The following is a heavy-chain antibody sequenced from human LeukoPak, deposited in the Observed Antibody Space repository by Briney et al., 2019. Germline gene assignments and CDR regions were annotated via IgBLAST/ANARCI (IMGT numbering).Heavy chain of an antibody. V-gene: IGHV3-30*18. D-gene: IGHD2-15*01. CDR2: IYNGGSNK. Sequence: GGSLRLSCAASGFTFSTYGMNWVRQAPGKGPEWVAVIYNGGSNKYHAESVRGRFTISRDNSKNTLYLQMNRLRVEDKAVYYCAKDAGHCSGGSCYRQDYWGQGTLVTVSS. CDR3: AKDAGHCSGGSCYRQDY. J-gene: IGHJ4*02. CDR1: GFTFSTYG.